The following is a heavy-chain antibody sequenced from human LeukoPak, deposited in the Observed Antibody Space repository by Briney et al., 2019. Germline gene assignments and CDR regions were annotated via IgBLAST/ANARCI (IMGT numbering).Heavy chain of an antibody. V-gene: IGHV3-7*01. CDR2: INQDGSEK. D-gene: IGHD4-23*01. CDR3: ARGAHDYGGNSYYYYYMDV. J-gene: IGHJ6*03. CDR1: GFTFSSYW. Sequence: GGSLRLSCAASGFTFSSYWMSWVRQAPGKGLEWVANINQDGSEKYYVDSVKGRFTTSRDNAKNSLYLQMNSLRAEDTAVYYCARGAHDYGGNSYYYYYMDVWGKGTTVTVSS.